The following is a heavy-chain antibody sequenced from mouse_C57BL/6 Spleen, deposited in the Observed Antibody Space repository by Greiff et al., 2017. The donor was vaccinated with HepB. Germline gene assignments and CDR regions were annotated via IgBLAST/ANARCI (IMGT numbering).Heavy chain of an antibody. CDR1: GYTFTSYW. Sequence: EVQLQQSGTVLARPGASVKMSCKTSGYTFTSYWMHWVKQRPGQGLEWIGAIYPGNSDTSYNQKFKGKAKLTAVTSASTAYMERSSLTNEDSAVYYCTRIFTTVVAPGFAYWGQGTLVTVSA. J-gene: IGHJ3*01. D-gene: IGHD1-1*01. CDR3: TRIFTTVVAPGFAY. CDR2: IYPGNSDT. V-gene: IGHV1-5*01.